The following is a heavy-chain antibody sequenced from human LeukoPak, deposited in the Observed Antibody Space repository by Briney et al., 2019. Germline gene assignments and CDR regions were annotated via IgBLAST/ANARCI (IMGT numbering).Heavy chain of an antibody. V-gene: IGHV3-11*01. Sequence: GGSLRLSCAASGFTFSDYYMSWIRQAPGKGLEWVSYISSRGNAIYYADSVKGRFTISRDDAKNSLYLQVNSLRAGDTAIYYCARAGRTVAAAVGYWGQGTLVTVSS. CDR1: GFTFSDYY. D-gene: IGHD6-13*01. CDR2: ISSRGNAI. CDR3: ARAGRTVAAAVGY. J-gene: IGHJ4*02.